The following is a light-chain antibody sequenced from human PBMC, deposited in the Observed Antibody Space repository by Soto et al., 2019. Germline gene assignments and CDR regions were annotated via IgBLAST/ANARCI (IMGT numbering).Light chain of an antibody. J-gene: IGLJ1*01. CDR1: SSNIGAGYD. CDR2: GDV. CDR3: QSYDSTLSARYV. V-gene: IGLV1-40*01. Sequence: QPVLMQPPSMSGAQGQRVTISCTGSSSNIGAGYDVHWYQQRPGAAADRLVFGDVNQPAVVPERCSGSKFGVSAFLAITGLQAEDEGDYYCQSYDSTLSARYVFGTGTRSPS.